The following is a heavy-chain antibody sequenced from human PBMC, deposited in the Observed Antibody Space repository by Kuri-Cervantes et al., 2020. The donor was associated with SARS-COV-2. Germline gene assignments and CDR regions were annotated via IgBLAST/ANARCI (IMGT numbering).Heavy chain of an antibody. CDR1: GYTFTSYD. V-gene: IGHV1-8*03. D-gene: IGHD1-26*01. CDR2: MNPNSGNT. CDR3: ARLLRGAYYYYYTDV. Sequence: ASVKVSCKASGYTFTSYDINWVRQATGQGLEWMGWMNPNSGNTGYAQKFQGRVTITRNTSISTAYMELSSLRSEDTAVYYCARLLRGAYYYYYTDVWGKGTTVTVSS. J-gene: IGHJ6*03.